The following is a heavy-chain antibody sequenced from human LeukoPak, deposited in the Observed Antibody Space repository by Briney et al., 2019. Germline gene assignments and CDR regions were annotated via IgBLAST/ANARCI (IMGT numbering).Heavy chain of an antibody. CDR1: GYTFTGYY. V-gene: IGHV1-2*02. CDR2: IKPNSGGT. Sequence: GASVKVSCKASGYTFTGYYMHWVRQAPGQGLEWMGWIKPNSGGTNYAQKFQGRVTMTRDTSISTAYMELSRLRSDDTAVYYCAGGGYSGSRRYYYYYMDVWGKGTTVTISS. CDR3: AGGGYSGSRRYYYYYMDV. J-gene: IGHJ6*03. D-gene: IGHD1-26*01.